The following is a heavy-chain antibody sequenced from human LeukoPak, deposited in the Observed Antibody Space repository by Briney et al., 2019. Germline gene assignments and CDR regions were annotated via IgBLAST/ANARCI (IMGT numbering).Heavy chain of an antibody. CDR1: GFSLSTSGMR. V-gene: IGHV2-70*04. Sequence: SGPTLVNPTQTLTLTYTFSGFSLSTSGMRVSWILQPPGKAMEWLARIDWDDDKFYSTSLKTRLTISKDTSKNQVVLTMTNMDPVDTATYYCARMTVTTPFDYWGQGTLVTVSS. CDR3: ARMTVTTPFDY. CDR2: IDWDDDK. J-gene: IGHJ4*02. D-gene: IGHD4-17*01.